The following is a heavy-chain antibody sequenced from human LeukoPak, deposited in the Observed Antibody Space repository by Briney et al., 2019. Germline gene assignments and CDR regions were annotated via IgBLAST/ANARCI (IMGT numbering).Heavy chain of an antibody. D-gene: IGHD6-13*01. J-gene: IGHJ4*02. V-gene: IGHV4-34*01. Sequence: SETLSLTCAVYGGSFSGYYWSWIRQPPGKGLEWIGEINHSGSTNYNPPLKSRVTISVDTSKNQFSLKLSSVTAADTAVYYCASSGIAAAGTDYWGQGTLVTVSS. CDR3: ASSGIAAAGTDY. CDR1: GGSFSGYY. CDR2: INHSGST.